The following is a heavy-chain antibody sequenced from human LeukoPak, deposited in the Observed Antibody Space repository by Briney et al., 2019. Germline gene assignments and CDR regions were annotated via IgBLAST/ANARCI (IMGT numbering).Heavy chain of an antibody. D-gene: IGHD1-26*01. V-gene: IGHV1-69*06. Sequence: GASVKVSFKASGGTFSSYAISWVRQAPGQGLEWMGGIIPIFGTANYAQKFQGRVTITADKSTSTAYMELSSLRSEDTAVYYCARGYSGRQEVFDYWGQGTLVTVSS. CDR2: IIPIFGTA. J-gene: IGHJ4*02. CDR1: GGTFSSYA. CDR3: ARGYSGRQEVFDY.